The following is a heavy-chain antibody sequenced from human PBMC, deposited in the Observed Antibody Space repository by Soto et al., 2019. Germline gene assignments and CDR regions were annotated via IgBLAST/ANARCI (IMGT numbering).Heavy chain of an antibody. V-gene: IGHV1-58*01. CDR1: GFTFTSSA. D-gene: IGHD3-22*01. CDR2: IVVGSGNT. Sequence: SVKVSCKASGFTFTSSAVQWVRQARGQRLEWIGWIVVGSGNTNYAQKFQERVTITRDMSTSTAYMELSSLRSEDTAVYYCAADPHTMIVVGDPHFDYWGQGTLVTVS. J-gene: IGHJ4*02. CDR3: AADPHTMIVVGDPHFDY.